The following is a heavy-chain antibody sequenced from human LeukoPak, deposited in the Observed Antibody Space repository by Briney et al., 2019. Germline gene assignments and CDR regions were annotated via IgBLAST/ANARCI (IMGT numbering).Heavy chain of an antibody. J-gene: IGHJ4*02. CDR2: ISGSGGST. V-gene: IGHV3-23*01. CDR3: AKEAYNWNDPMAFDY. D-gene: IGHD1-20*01. Sequence: GGSLRLSCAASGSTFSDFYMSWVRQAPGKGLEWVSAISGSGGSTYYADSVKGRFTISRDNSKNTLYLQMNSLRAEDTAVYYCAKEAYNWNDPMAFDYWGQGTLVTVSS. CDR1: GSTFSDFY.